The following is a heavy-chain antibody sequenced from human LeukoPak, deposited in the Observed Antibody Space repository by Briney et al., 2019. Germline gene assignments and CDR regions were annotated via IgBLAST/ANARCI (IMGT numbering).Heavy chain of an antibody. Sequence: SETLSLTCTVSGGSISSSSYYWGWIRQPPGKGLEWIGSIYYSGSTYYNPPLKGRVTISVDTSKNQFSLKLSSVTAADTAVYYCARVGITIFGVVPNWFDPWGQGTLVTVSS. V-gene: IGHV4-39*01. CDR2: IYYSGST. CDR1: GGSISSSSYY. CDR3: ARVGITIFGVVPNWFDP. J-gene: IGHJ5*02. D-gene: IGHD3-3*01.